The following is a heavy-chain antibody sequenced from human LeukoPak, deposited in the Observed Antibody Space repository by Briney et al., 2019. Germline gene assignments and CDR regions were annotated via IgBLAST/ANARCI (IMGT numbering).Heavy chain of an antibody. V-gene: IGHV3-53*01. D-gene: IGHD6-6*01. Sequence: GGSLRLSCAASGFTVSSNYMSWVRQAPGKGLEWVSVIYSGGSTYYADSVKGRFTISRDNSKNTLYLQMNSLRAEDTAVYYCAKGESIAARRFDYWGQGTLVTVSS. CDR2: IYSGGST. J-gene: IGHJ4*02. CDR1: GFTVSSNY. CDR3: AKGESIAARRFDY.